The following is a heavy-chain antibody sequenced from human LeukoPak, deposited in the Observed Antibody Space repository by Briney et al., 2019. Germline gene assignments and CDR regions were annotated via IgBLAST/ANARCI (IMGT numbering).Heavy chain of an antibody. CDR1: GFTFSSYG. J-gene: IGHJ3*02. V-gene: IGHV3-33*01. CDR2: IWYDGSNK. CDR3: AREIQDAFDI. Sequence: PGRSLRLSCAASGFTFSSYGMHWVRQAPGKGLEWVAVIWYDGSNKYYADSVEGRFTISRDNSKNTPYLQMNSLRAEDTAVYYCAREIQDAFDIWGQGTMVTVSS.